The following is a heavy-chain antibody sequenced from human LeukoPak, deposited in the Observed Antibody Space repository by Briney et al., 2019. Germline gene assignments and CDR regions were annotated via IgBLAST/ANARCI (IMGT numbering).Heavy chain of an antibody. J-gene: IGHJ4*02. Sequence: GGSLRLSCIGAGFNFSYYAIYWVRQAPGKGLEWVAVVSYDGNDGYYADSVKGRFSISRDNSQNTVTLQMNNLRVDDTAIYYCAKPAWNDGSYYFDYWGQGTLVTVSS. CDR3: AKPAWNDGSYYFDY. V-gene: IGHV3-30*18. CDR2: VSYDGNDG. CDR1: GFNFSYYA. D-gene: IGHD1-1*01.